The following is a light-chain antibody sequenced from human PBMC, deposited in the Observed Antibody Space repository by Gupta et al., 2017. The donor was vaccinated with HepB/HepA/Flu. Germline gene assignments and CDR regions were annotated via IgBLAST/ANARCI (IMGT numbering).Light chain of an antibody. Sequence: DMQMTDAPSSLFAFVEDRVTITCRASQKIGNYVNWYQQKPGKAPNLLIYGASNLQSGVRSRFSGSGSGTDFTLTISRLQPEDVATYYCQQRDSTSRSFGQGTKVEIK. V-gene: IGKV1-39*01. J-gene: IGKJ1*01. CDR1: QKIGNY. CDR2: GAS. CDR3: QQRDSTSRS.